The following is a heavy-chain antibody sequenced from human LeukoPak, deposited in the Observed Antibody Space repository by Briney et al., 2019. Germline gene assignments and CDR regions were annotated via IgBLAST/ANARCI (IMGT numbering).Heavy chain of an antibody. CDR2: IIPIFGTA. J-gene: IGHJ4*02. CDR3: ARRAGNWGAYYFDY. CDR1: GGTFTSYA. V-gene: IGHV1-69*13. Sequence: VASVKVSCKASGGTFTSYAISWVRQAPGQGLEWMGGIIPIFGTANYAQKFQGRVTITADESTSTAYMELSSLRSEDTAVYYCARRAGNWGAYYFDYWGQGTLVTVSS. D-gene: IGHD7-27*01.